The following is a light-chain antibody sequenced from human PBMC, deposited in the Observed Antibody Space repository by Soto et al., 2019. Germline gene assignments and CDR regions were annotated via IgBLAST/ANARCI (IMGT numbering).Light chain of an antibody. CDR3: SSYAGSNNWT. Sequence: QSALTQPPSASGSPGQSVTISCTGTSSDVGGYNYVSWYQDHPGKAPKLRIYEVSKRPAGFPERFSGSKSGNTAYLTVSGLQAEDESDYYSSSYAGSNNWTFGTGTTVTVL. CDR1: SSDVGGYNY. J-gene: IGLJ1*01. CDR2: EVS. V-gene: IGLV2-8*01.